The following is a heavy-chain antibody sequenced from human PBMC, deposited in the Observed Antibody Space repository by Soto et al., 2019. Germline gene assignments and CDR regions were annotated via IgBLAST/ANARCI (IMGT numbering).Heavy chain of an antibody. CDR2: MSYDGSNK. CDR3: ARDGGAY. Sequence: QVPLVESVGGVVQPGRSLRLSCAASGFTFSSYAMHWVRRAPGKGLEWMAVMSYDGSNKYYADSVKGRFTSSRDNSKNTLYLHMNSLRPEDTALYYCARDGGAYWGQGTLVIVS. J-gene: IGHJ4*02. CDR1: GFTFSSYA. D-gene: IGHD3-16*01. V-gene: IGHV3-30-3*01.